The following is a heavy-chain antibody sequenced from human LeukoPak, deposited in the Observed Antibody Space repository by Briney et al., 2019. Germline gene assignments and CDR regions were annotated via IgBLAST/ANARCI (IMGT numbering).Heavy chain of an antibody. CDR1: GLTFSTYW. D-gene: IGHD4-23*01. J-gene: IGHJ3*02. Sequence: GGSLRLSCAASGLTFSTYWMHWVRQDPGRGLVWLARINPDDKSTSYADSVKGRFTISIDDAKETLFLQMNSLTAEDTAVFYCLTIVETPIDAFDIWGQGAMVTVSS. CDR3: LTIVETPIDAFDI. V-gene: IGHV3-74*01. CDR2: INPDDKST.